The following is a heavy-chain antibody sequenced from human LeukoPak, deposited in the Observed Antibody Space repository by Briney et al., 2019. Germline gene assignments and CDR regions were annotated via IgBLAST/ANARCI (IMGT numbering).Heavy chain of an antibody. V-gene: IGHV3-21*01. Sequence: GGSLRLSCAASGFTFSSYSMNWVRQAPGKGLEWVSSISSSSSYIYYPDSVKGRFTISRDNAKNSLYLQMNSLRAEDTAVYYCARGSGYGYLDYWGQGTLVTVSS. J-gene: IGHJ4*02. CDR1: GFTFSSYS. CDR2: ISSSSSYI. CDR3: ARGSGYGYLDY. D-gene: IGHD5-12*01.